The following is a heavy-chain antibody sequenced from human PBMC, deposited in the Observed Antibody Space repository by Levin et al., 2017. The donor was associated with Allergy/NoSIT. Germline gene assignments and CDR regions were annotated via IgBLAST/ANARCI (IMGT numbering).Heavy chain of an antibody. CDR1: GFTFSSSA. Sequence: GVLKISCVASGFTFSSSAMSWFRQAPGKGLEWVSAISRTGDFTLYSDSVKGRFTISRDDSRNTLYVQMSSLRDEDTAVYYCAKGGKQLAYSFDYWGQGVLVTVSS. D-gene: IGHD1-1*01. CDR2: ISRTGDFT. J-gene: IGHJ4*02. CDR3: AKGGKQLAYSFDY. V-gene: IGHV3-23*01.